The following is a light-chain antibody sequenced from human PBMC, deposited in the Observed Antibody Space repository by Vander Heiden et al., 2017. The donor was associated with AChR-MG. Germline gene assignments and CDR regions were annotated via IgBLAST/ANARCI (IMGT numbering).Light chain of an antibody. V-gene: IGLV1-44*01. CDR3: AGWDDSLNGVV. J-gene: IGLJ2*01. CDR2: SNN. Sequence: QSALTQPPPASGTPGQRVTIFSSRSSCNVGGNAVNWYRKLPGTGPKLHIFSNNQRPSGVPDRIPCSKSDTGATPAISVLQSEDEAEDDCAGWDDSLNGVVFGTGTKLTVL. CDR1: SCNVGGNA.